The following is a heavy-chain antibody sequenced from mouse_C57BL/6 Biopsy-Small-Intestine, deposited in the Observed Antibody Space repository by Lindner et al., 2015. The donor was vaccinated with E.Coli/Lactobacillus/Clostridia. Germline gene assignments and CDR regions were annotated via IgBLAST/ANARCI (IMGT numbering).Heavy chain of an antibody. CDR2: IYPGSGNT. Sequence: VQPQESGPELMKPGASVKISCKASGYSFTSYYIHWVKQRPGQGLEWIGWIYPGSGNTKYNGKFKGKATLTADTSSSTAYMQLSSLTSEDSAVYYCARGSIYDGYYWYFDIWGTGTTVTVSS. J-gene: IGHJ1*03. D-gene: IGHD2-3*01. CDR1: GYSFTSYY. CDR3: ARGSIYDGYYWYFDI. V-gene: IGHV1-66*01.